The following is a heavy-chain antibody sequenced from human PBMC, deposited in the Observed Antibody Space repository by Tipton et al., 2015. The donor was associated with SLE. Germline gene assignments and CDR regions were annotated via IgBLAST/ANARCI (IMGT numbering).Heavy chain of an antibody. CDR1: GYTFTSYG. J-gene: IGHJ4*02. CDR2: ISAYNGNT. Sequence: QSGPEVKKPGASVKVSCKASGYTFTSYGITWVRQAPGQGLEWMGWISAYNGNTNYAQNLRGRVTLTEDTSTDTAFMELKSLRSEDTAVYYCASSHYDTNPRWGQGTLVTVSS. CDR3: ASSHYDTNPR. D-gene: IGHD4-17*01. V-gene: IGHV1-18*01.